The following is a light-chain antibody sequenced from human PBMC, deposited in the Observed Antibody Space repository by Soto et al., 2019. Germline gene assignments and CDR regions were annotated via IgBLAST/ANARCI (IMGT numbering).Light chain of an antibody. CDR3: QQRSNWPKT. CDR1: QSVSSY. CDR2: DAS. Sequence: EIVLTQSPATLSLSPGERATLSCRASQSVSSYLAWYQQKPGQAPRLLIYDASNRATGIPARFSGSGSGTDFHLTISSLEPEDFAVYYCQQRSNWPKTFGQGTKLEIK. J-gene: IGKJ2*01. V-gene: IGKV3-11*01.